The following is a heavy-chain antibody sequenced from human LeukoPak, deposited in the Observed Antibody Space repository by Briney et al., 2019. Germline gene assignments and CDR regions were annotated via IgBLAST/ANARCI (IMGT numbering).Heavy chain of an antibody. Sequence: PSETLSLTCAVYGGSFSGYYWSWIRQPPGKGLEWIGEINHSGSTNYNPSLKSRVTISVDTSKNQFSLKLSSVTAADTAVYYCAREGVEYIVVVPAAIGNWFDPWGQGTLDTVSS. V-gene: IGHV4-34*01. D-gene: IGHD2-2*02. CDR1: GGSFSGYY. CDR3: AREGVEYIVVVPAAIGNWFDP. J-gene: IGHJ5*02. CDR2: INHSGST.